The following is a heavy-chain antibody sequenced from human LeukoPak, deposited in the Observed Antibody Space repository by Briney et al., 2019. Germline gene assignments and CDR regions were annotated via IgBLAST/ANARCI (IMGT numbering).Heavy chain of an antibody. Sequence: KPSETLSLTCTVSGGSISSYYWSWIRQPPGKGLEWIGYIYYSGSTNYNPSLKSRVTISVDTSKNQFSLKLSSATAADTAVYYCARDLHFQHWGQGTLVTVSS. V-gene: IGHV4-59*01. CDR1: GGSISSYY. J-gene: IGHJ1*01. CDR3: ARDLHFQH. CDR2: IYYSGST.